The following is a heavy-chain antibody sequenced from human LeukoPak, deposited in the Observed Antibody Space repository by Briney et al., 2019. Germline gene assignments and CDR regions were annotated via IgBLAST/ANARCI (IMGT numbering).Heavy chain of an antibody. CDR2: IWYDGSNK. CDR3: ARVTVTTETYYYYYMDV. D-gene: IGHD4-17*01. J-gene: IGHJ6*03. Sequence: PGRSLRLSCAASGFTFSSYGMHWVRQAPGKGLEWVAVIWYDGSNKYYADSVKGRFTISRDNSKNTLYLQMNSPSAEDTAVYYCARVTVTTETYYYYYMDVWGKGTTVTVSS. CDR1: GFTFSSYG. V-gene: IGHV3-33*01.